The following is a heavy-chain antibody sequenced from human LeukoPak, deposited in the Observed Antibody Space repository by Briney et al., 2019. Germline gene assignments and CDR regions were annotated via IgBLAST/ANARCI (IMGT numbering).Heavy chain of an antibody. J-gene: IGHJ4*02. D-gene: IGHD2-2*02. CDR2: IYSGGST. CDR3: AKAWYGSSSSCYNY. Sequence: GGSLRLSCAASGFTVSSNYMSWVRQAPGKGLESVSVIYSGGSTYYADSVKGRFTISRHNSNNTLYLQMNSLRAEDTAVYYCAKAWYGSSSSCYNYWGQGTLVTVSS. V-gene: IGHV3-53*01. CDR1: GFTVSSNY.